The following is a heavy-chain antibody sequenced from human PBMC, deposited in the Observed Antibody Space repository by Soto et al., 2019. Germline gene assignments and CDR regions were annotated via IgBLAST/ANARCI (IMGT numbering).Heavy chain of an antibody. V-gene: IGHV4-30-4*01. D-gene: IGHD4-17*01. CDR2: IYYSGST. CDR3: ARDRRVGVYDYGHNWLDP. J-gene: IGHJ5*02. CDR1: GGSISSGDYY. Sequence: SETLSLTCTVSGGSISSGDYYWSWIRQPPGKGLEWIGYIYYSGSTYYNPSLKSRVTISVDTSKNQFSLKLSSVTAADTAVYYCARDRRVGVYDYGHNWLDPWGQGTLVTVYS.